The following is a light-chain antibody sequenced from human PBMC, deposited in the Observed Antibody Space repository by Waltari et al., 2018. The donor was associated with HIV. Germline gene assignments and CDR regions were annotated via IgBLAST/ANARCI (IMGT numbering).Light chain of an antibody. CDR3: QSYDSSHVWV. V-gene: IGLV6-57*01. CDR1: SGNIASNY. J-gene: IGLJ3*02. Sequence: NFMLTQPHSVSESPGKTVTISCTRSSGNIASNYVQWYQLRPGTSPTTVIYEDQQRPSGVPGRFSCSIHRSSNSASLTISGLKTGDEADYYCQSYDSSHVWVFGGGTKLTVL. CDR2: EDQ.